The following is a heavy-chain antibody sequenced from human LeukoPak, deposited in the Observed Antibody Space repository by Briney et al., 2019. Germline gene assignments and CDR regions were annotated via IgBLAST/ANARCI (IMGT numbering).Heavy chain of an antibody. V-gene: IGHV4-59*12. CDR3: VRDERALTLGDEYYFDY. D-gene: IGHD2-21*01. Sequence: KPSETLSLTCTVSGGSISSYNWSWIRQPPEKGLEWIGYIYYSGNTNYNPSLKSRVTISVDTSKNQFSLKLSSVTAADTAIYYCVRDERALTLGDEYYFDYWGQGALVTVSS. CDR1: GGSISSYN. J-gene: IGHJ4*02. CDR2: IYYSGNT.